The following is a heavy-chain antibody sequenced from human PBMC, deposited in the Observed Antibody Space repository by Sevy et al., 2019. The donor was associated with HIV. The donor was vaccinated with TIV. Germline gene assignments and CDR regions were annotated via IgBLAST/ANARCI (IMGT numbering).Heavy chain of an antibody. Sequence: GGSLRLSCAASGFTFSDYYMGWFRQAPGKGLEWVSYISSSGALVFYADSVEGRFTISRDNAKNSLFLQMSSLRAEDTAIYYCARAGDDYCTESDCNKNWFDPWGQGTLVTVSS. D-gene: IGHD2-8*02. CDR2: ISSSGALV. V-gene: IGHV3-11*01. J-gene: IGHJ5*02. CDR1: GFTFSDYY. CDR3: ARAGDDYCTESDCNKNWFDP.